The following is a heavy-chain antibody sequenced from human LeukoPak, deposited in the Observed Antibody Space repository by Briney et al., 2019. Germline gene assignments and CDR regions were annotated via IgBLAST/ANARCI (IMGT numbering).Heavy chain of an antibody. V-gene: IGHV1-3*01. CDR2: INAGNGNT. D-gene: IGHD1-26*01. Sequence: GASVKVSCKASGYTFTSYAMHWVRQAPGQRLEWMGWINAGNGNTKYSQKFQGRVTIIRDTSASTAYMELSSLRSEDTAVYYCATGIVGATTDFDYWGQGTLVTVSS. CDR3: ATGIVGATTDFDY. J-gene: IGHJ4*02. CDR1: GYTFTSYA.